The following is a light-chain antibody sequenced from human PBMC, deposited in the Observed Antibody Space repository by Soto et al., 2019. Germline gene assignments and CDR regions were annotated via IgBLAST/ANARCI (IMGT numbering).Light chain of an antibody. CDR2: EVR. J-gene: IGLJ2*01. CDR1: SSDVGSYNY. CDR3: GSYTTTTTQV. V-gene: IGLV2-14*01. Sequence: QSALTQPASVSGSPGQSITISCTGTSSDVGSYNYVSWYQQHPGKAPKLMIYEVRNRPSGVSDRFSGSKSGKTASLTIFGLQAEDEADYYCGSYTTTTTQVFGGGTKVTVL.